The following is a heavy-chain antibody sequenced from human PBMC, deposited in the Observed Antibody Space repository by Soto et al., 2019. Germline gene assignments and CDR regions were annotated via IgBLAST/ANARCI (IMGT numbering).Heavy chain of an antibody. CDR3: ARGRHYDDTSGIGWDD. CDR2: INHSGST. CDR1: GGSFSGYY. J-gene: IGHJ4*02. V-gene: IGHV4-34*01. Sequence: SLTCAVYGGSFSGYYWSWIRQPPGKGLEWIGEINHSGSTNYNPSLKSRVTISVDTSKNQFSLKLSSVTAADTAVYYCARGRHYDDTSGIGWDDWGQGNLLTISS. D-gene: IGHD3-22*01.